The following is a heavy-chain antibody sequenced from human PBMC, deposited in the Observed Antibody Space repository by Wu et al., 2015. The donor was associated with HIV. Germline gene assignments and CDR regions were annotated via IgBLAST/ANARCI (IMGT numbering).Heavy chain of an antibody. CDR3: ARGGAAARNYYFDY. CDR2: INPNSGGT. Sequence: QVQLVQSGAEVKKPGASVKVSCKASGYTFPNYGITWVRQAPGQGLEWMGEINPNSGGTNYAQKFQGRVTMTRDTSISTAYMELTRLRSDDTAVYYCARGGAAARNYYFDYWGQGTLVTVSS. V-gene: IGHV1-2*02. J-gene: IGHJ4*02. CDR1: GYTFPNYG. D-gene: IGHD6-25*01.